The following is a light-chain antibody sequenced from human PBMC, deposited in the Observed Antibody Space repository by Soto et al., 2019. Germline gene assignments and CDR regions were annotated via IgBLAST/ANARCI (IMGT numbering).Light chain of an antibody. CDR3: QQYGNSPFT. V-gene: IGKV3-20*01. CDR1: QSVSRTS. J-gene: IGKJ3*01. CDR2: GAS. Sequence: EIVLTQSPGTLSLSIGERTTLSCRASQSVSRTSLSWYQQKPGQAPRLLISGASSRATGIPDRFSGSGSGTDFTLTISRLEPEDFAVYYCQQYGNSPFTFGPGTKVDIK.